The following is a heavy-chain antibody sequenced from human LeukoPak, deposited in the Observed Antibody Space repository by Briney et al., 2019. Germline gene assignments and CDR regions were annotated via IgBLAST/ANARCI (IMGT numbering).Heavy chain of an antibody. V-gene: IGHV4-61*02. CDR3: ARDIDFWSGYYKGNSNWFDP. CDR2: IYSSGST. J-gene: IGHJ5*02. CDR1: GGSISSGSYY. D-gene: IGHD3-3*01. Sequence: SETLSLTCTVPGGSISSGSYYWSWIRQPAGKGLEWIGRIYSSGSTNYNPSRKSRVTMSVDTSKNQFSLKLSSVTAADTAVYYCARDIDFWSGYYKGNSNWFDPWGQGTLVTVSS.